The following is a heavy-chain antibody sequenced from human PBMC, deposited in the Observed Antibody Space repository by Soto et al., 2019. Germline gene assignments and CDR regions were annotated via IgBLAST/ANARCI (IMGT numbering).Heavy chain of an antibody. CDR2: IYYSGST. CDR3: ARIFWRGDYIWGSPRFDP. V-gene: IGHV4-28*01. Sequence: SETLSLTCAVSGYSISSSNWWGWIRQPPGKGLEWIGYIYYSGSTYYNPSLKSRVTMSVDTSKNQFSLKLSSVTAVDTAVYYFARIFWRGDYIWGSPRFDPWGQGTLVTVSS. D-gene: IGHD3-16*01. J-gene: IGHJ5*02. CDR1: GYSISSSNW.